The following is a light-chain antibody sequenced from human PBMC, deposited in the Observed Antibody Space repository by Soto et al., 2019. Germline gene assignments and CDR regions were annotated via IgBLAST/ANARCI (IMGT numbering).Light chain of an antibody. J-gene: IGLJ1*01. CDR3: CSYGGSFPYV. Sequence: QSVLTQPPSVSAAPGQKVTISCSGSSSNIGGNSVSWYQQLPGTAPKLLIYDVTKRPSGVPDRFSGSKSGNTASLTISGLQAEDEADFFCCSYGGSFPYVFGTGTKVTVL. V-gene: IGLV2-11*01. CDR2: DVT. CDR1: SSNIGGNS.